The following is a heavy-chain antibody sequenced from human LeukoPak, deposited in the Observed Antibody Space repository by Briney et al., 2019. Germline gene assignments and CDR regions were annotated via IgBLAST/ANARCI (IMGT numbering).Heavy chain of an antibody. V-gene: IGHV3-23*01. CDR1: ESTFSTYA. CDR3: AKGSRGSYYGSYYDY. Sequence: AGRCLRPSCAASESTFSTYAMSWVSHPPGNGMEWVSSISVTGASTYHADSVKGRVTISRDKSKHTLYLQMNGLRADDTAVYYCAKGSRGSYYGSYYDYWGQGTLVAVSS. J-gene: IGHJ4*02. D-gene: IGHD1-26*01. CDR2: ISVTGAST.